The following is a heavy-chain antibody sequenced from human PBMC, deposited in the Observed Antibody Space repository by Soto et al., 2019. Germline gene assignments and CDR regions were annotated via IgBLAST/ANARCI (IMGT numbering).Heavy chain of an antibody. Sequence: GGSLRLSCAASGFTVSSNYMSWVRQAPGKGLEWVSVIYSGDSTYYADSVKGRFTISRDNSKNTLYLQMNSLRAEDTAVYYCARERRTFYGMDVWGQGTTVTVSS. V-gene: IGHV3-66*01. CDR1: GFTVSSNY. J-gene: IGHJ6*02. CDR3: ARERRTFYGMDV. CDR2: IYSGDST.